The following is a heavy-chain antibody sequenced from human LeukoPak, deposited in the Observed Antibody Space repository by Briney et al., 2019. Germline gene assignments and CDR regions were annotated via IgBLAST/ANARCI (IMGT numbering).Heavy chain of an antibody. CDR1: GGTFSSYA. Sequence: SVKVSCKASGGTFSSYAISWARQAPGQGLEWMGGIIPIFGTANYAQKFQGRVTITADESTSTAYMELSSLRSEDTAVYYCARNSVYSGSYYYNWFDPWGQGTLVTVSS. CDR2: IIPIFGTA. V-gene: IGHV1-69*13. CDR3: ARNSVYSGSYYYNWFDP. D-gene: IGHD3-10*01. J-gene: IGHJ5*02.